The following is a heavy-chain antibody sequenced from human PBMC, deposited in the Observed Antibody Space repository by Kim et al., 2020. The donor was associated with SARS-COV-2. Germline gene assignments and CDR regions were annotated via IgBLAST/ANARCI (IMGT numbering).Heavy chain of an antibody. CDR2: ISAYNGNT. V-gene: IGHV1-18*01. CDR1: GYTFTSYG. Sequence: ASVKVSCKASGYTFTSYGISWVRQAPGQGLEWMGWISAYNGNTNYAQKLQGRVTMTTDTSTSTAYMELRSLRSDDTAVYYCARSDCSGGSCSLSDYWGQGTLVTVSS. CDR3: ARSDCSGGSCSLSDY. J-gene: IGHJ4*02. D-gene: IGHD2-15*01.